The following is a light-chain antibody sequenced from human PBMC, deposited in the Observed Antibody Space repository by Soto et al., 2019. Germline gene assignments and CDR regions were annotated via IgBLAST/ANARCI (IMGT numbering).Light chain of an antibody. J-gene: IGKJ5*01. V-gene: IGKV1-12*01. CDR2: GAS. CDR3: HQADSFPIT. Sequence: DIQMTQSPSSVSASVGDRVTITCRASQGISNWLAWYQQKPGKAPKLLIYGASNLQSGVPSRFSGSGSGTDFTLTISSLQPEDFATYFCHQADSFPITFGQGTRLEMK. CDR1: QGISNW.